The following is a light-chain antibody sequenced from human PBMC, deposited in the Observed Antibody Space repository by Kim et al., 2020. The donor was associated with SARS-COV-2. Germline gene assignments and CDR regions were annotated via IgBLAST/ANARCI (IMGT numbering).Light chain of an antibody. J-gene: IGKJ4*01. CDR3: QQSHTTPLLT. CDR1: QSISTY. V-gene: IGKV1-39*01. Sequence: DIQMTQSPPSLAASVGDRVTIACRASQSISTYLNWYQQTPGKAPKLLIYAASTLQSGVPSRFSGSGSGTDFTLTISSLQPEDLATYYCQQSHTTPLLTFGGGTKVDIK. CDR2: AAS.